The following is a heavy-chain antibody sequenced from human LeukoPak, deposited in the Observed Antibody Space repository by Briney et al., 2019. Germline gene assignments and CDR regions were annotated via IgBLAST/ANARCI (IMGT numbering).Heavy chain of an antibody. CDR1: GDTFTGYY. CDR3: AREGWYTGNPLRGNWFDP. J-gene: IGHJ5*02. CDR2: INPDSGGA. Sequence: ASVKVSCKASGDTFTGYYMHWVRQAPGQGLEWMGLINPDSGGAEYAQKFQGRVTMTRDTSITTAYMELSRLRSDDTAVYYCAREGWYTGNPLRGNWFDPWGQGTLVTVSS. D-gene: IGHD1-26*01. V-gene: IGHV1-2*02.